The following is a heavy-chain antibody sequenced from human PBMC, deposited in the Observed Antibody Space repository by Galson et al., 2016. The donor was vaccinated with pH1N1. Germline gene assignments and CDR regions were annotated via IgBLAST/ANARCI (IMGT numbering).Heavy chain of an antibody. CDR1: GYIFTSDY. CDR3: IRDLGRLRDF. J-gene: IGHJ4*02. D-gene: IGHD7-27*01. Sequence: SVKASCKASGYIFTSDYFHWVRQAPGQGLEWMGVIDPSNGGTAFAQKLQGLVTMTRDTSTSTVYMELRGLKSEDTAVYYCIRDLGRLRDFWGQGTLVTVSS. CDR2: IDPSNGGT. V-gene: IGHV1-46*03.